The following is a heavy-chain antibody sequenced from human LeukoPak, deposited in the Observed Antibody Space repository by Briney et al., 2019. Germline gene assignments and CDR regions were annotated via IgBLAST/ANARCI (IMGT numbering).Heavy chain of an antibody. CDR3: ASARRSLYYYMDV. J-gene: IGHJ6*03. CDR1: GGTFSKYA. Sequence: SVKVSCKTSGGTFSKYAISWVRQAPGQGLEWMGGIIPIFGKPNYAQKFRGRVTITADESTSTAYVEVSSLRSEDTAVYYCASARRSLYYYMDVWGKGTTVTVSS. CDR2: IIPIFGKP. V-gene: IGHV1-69*01.